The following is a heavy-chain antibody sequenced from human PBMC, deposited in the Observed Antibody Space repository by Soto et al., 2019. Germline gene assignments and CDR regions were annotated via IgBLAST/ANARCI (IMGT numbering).Heavy chain of an antibody. Sequence: ASVKVSCKASGYTFTGYYMHWVRQAPGQGLEWMGWINPNSGGTNYAQKFQGRVTMTRDTSISTAYMELSRLRSDDTAVYYCARERAGGSGWTSGWFDPWGQGTLVTVS. J-gene: IGHJ5*02. D-gene: IGHD6-19*01. CDR2: INPNSGGT. CDR1: GYTFTGYY. CDR3: ARERAGGSGWTSGWFDP. V-gene: IGHV1-2*02.